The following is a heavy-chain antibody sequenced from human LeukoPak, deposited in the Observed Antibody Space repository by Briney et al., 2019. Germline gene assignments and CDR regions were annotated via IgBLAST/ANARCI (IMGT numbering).Heavy chain of an antibody. D-gene: IGHD3-10*01. CDR3: ARKGTGITMVRGALDY. CDR2: MNPNSGNT. CDR1: GYTFTTYD. J-gene: IGHJ4*02. Sequence: ASVKVSCKASGYTFTTYDINWVRQAAGQGLEWMGWMNPNSGNTGYTQKFQGRVTFTRNPSISTAYMELSSLRSDDTAVYYCARKGTGITMVRGALDYWGQGTLVTVSS. V-gene: IGHV1-8*03.